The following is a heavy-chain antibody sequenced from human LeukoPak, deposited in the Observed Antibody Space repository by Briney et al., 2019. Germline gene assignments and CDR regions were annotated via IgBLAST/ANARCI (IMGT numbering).Heavy chain of an antibody. J-gene: IGHJ6*02. CDR2: INPNSGNT. Sequence: ASVKVSCKASGYTFTSYDINWVRQAPGQGLEWMGWINPNSGNTGYAQKFQGRVTMTRNTSISTAYMELSSLRSEDTAVYYCARRCHYDFWSGYVSYYYYGMDVWGQGTTVTVSS. D-gene: IGHD3-3*01. V-gene: IGHV1-8*01. CDR3: ARRCHYDFWSGYVSYYYYGMDV. CDR1: GYTFTSYD.